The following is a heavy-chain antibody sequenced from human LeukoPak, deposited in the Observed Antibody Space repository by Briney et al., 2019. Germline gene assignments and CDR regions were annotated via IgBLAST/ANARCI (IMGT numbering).Heavy chain of an antibody. V-gene: IGHV3-23*01. D-gene: IGHD3-3*01. CDR3: AKAEGPYYDFWSGYYTGSTYDAFDI. CDR1: GFTFSSYA. CDR2: ISGSGGST. Sequence: GGFLRLSCAASGFTFSSYAMSWVRQAPGKGLEWVSAISGSGGSTYYADSVKGRFTISRDNSKNTLYLQMNSLRAEDTAVYYCAKAEGPYYDFWSGYYTGSTYDAFDIWGQGTMVTVSS. J-gene: IGHJ3*02.